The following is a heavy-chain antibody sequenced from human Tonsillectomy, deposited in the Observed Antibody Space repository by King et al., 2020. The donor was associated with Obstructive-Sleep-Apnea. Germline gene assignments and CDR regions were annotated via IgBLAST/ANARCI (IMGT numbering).Heavy chain of an antibody. Sequence: VQLVESGGGLVQPGGSLRLSCAASGFTFISYATSWVRQAPGKGLEWVSTIIFSGGSTYYADSVKGRFTISRDNFKNTLYLQMNSLVVEEQAVYYCAKGVGATGDYFDSWGQGTLVTVSS. J-gene: IGHJ4*02. CDR1: GFTFISYA. CDR2: IIFSGGST. V-gene: IGHV3-23*04. CDR3: AKGVGATGDYFDS. D-gene: IGHD1-26*01.